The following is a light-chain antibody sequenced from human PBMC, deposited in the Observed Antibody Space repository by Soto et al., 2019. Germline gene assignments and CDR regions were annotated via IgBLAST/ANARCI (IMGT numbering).Light chain of an antibody. CDR1: QGISSY. CDR3: QQYNRFTWT. J-gene: IGKJ1*01. CDR2: DAS. Sequence: AIQLTQSPSSLSASVGARVTITCRASQGISSYLAWYQQKPGKAPKLLIYDASSLESGVPSRFSGSGSETEFTLSISSLQPDEFATYYCQQYNRFTWTVGQGTKVDNK. V-gene: IGKV1-13*02.